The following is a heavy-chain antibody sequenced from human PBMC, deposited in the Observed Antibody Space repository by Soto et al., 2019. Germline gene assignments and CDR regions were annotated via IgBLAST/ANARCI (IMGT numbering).Heavy chain of an antibody. J-gene: IGHJ4*02. CDR3: ASSVAGTYFDY. D-gene: IGHD6-19*01. CDR1: GYTFTSCY. Sequence: ASVKVSCKASGYTFTSCYMHWVRQAPGQGLEWMGRINPSGGSTSYAQKFQGRVTMTRDTSTSTVYMELSSLRSDDTAVYYCASSVAGTYFDYWGQGTLVTVSS. CDR2: INPSGGST. V-gene: IGHV1-46*01.